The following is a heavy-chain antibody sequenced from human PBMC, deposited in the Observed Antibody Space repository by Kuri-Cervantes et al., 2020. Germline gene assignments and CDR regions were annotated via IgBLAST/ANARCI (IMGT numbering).Heavy chain of an antibody. V-gene: IGHV7-4-1*02. CDR3: ARGRDTAMVLWYYYYYGMDV. Sequence: ASVKVSCKASGYTFTSYGISWVRQAPGKGLEWMGWINTNTGNPTYAQGFTGRFVFSLDTSVSTAYLQISSLKAEDTAVYYCARGRDTAMVLWYYYYYGMDVWGQGTMVTVSS. CDR1: GYTFTSYG. CDR2: INTNTGNP. J-gene: IGHJ6*02. D-gene: IGHD5-18*01.